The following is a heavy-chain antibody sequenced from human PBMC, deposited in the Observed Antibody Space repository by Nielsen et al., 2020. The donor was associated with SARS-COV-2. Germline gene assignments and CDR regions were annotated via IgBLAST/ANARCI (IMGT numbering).Heavy chain of an antibody. CDR1: GFIFSSYG. D-gene: IGHD3-3*01. CDR2: ISYDGSNK. Sequence: GESLKISCAASGFIFSSYGMHWVRQAPGKGLEWVAVISYDGSNKYYADSVKGRFTISRDNSKNTLYLQMNFLRAEDTAVYYCAKDMVEVVPGRLGFWSGYSCDYWGQGTLVTVSS. V-gene: IGHV3-30*18. CDR3: AKDMVEVVPGRLGFWSGYSCDY. J-gene: IGHJ4*02.